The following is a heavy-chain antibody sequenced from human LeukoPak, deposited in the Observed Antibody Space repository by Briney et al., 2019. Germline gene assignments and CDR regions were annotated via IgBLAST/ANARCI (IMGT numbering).Heavy chain of an antibody. CDR1: GDSVSINSAA. D-gene: IGHD3-3*01. CDR3: ARVPDLYDFWSGYYTVSRFWFDP. CDR2: TYYRSKWYN. V-gene: IGHV6-1*01. J-gene: IGHJ5*02. Sequence: SPTLSLTFAISGDSVSINSAAWNWLRQSPSRGLEWLGSTYYRSKWYNDFVVSVKSLIIIKPDTNKNLFSLMQSSVTAADTAVYYCARVPDLYDFWSGYYTVSRFWFDPWGQGTLVTVSS.